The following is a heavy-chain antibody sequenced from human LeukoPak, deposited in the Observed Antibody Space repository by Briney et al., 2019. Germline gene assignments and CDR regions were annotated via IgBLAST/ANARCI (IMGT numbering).Heavy chain of an antibody. Sequence: GASVMVSCKASGYTFTSYGISWVRQAPGQGLEWMGWISAYNGNTNYAQKLQGRVTMTTDTSTSTAYMELRSLRSDDTAVYYCARVFLTHSYGYLGYFDYWGQGTLVTVSS. CDR2: ISAYNGNT. D-gene: IGHD5-18*01. CDR3: ARVFLTHSYGYLGYFDY. CDR1: GYTFTSYG. V-gene: IGHV1-18*01. J-gene: IGHJ4*02.